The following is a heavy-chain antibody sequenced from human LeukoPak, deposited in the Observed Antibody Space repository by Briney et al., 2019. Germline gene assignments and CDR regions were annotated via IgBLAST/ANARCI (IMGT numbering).Heavy chain of an antibody. V-gene: IGHV3-21*01. CDR3: ARDLWRGSWGLGDY. J-gene: IGHJ4*02. D-gene: IGHD1-26*01. CDR1: GFTLSGYS. Sequence: GGSLRLSCAASGFTLSGYSMNWVRQAPGKGLEWVSSISSSSSYIYYADSVKGRFTISRDNAKSSLYLQMNSLRAEDTAMYYCARDLWRGSWGLGDYWGQGTLVTVSS. CDR2: ISSSSSYI.